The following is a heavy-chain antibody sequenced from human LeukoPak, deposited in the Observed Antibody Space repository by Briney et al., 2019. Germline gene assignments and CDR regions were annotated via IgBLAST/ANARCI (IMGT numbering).Heavy chain of an antibody. D-gene: IGHD5-12*01. V-gene: IGHV4-59*01. CDR2: IYYSGST. J-gene: IGHJ6*02. CDR3: ARATSGYDYHYYYYGMDV. Sequence: SETLSLTCTVSGGSISSYYWSWIRQLPGKGLEWIGYIYYSGSTNYNPSLKSRVTISVDTSKNQFSLKLSSVTAADTAVYYCARATSGYDYHYYYYGMDVWGQGTTVTVSS. CDR1: GGSISSYY.